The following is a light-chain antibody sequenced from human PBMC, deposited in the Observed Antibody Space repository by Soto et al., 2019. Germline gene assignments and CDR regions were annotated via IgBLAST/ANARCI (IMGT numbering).Light chain of an antibody. V-gene: IGLV2-8*01. Sequence: QSALTHPPSASGSPGQSVTISCTGTSSDVGGYNYVSWYQQHPGKAPKLMIYEVSKRPSGVPDRFSGSKYGNTASLTVSGLQAEDEAEYYCGSYAGINTDWVFGGGTKLTVL. J-gene: IGLJ3*02. CDR1: SSDVGGYNY. CDR2: EVS. CDR3: GSYAGINTDWV.